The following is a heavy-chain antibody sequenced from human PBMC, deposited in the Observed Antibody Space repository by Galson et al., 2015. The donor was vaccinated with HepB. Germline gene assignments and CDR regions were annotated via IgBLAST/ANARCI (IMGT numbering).Heavy chain of an antibody. CDR2: IDPSDSYT. J-gene: IGHJ6*02. CDR3: ARRRFCSGGSCYYYYGMDV. V-gene: IGHV5-10-1*01. Sequence: QSGAEVKKPGESLRISCKGSGYSFTSYWISWVRQMPGKGLEWMGRIDPSDSYTNYSPSFQGHVTISADKSISTAYLQWSSLKASDTAMYYCARRRFCSGGSCYYYYGMDVWGQGTTVTVSS. CDR1: GYSFTSYW. D-gene: IGHD2-15*01.